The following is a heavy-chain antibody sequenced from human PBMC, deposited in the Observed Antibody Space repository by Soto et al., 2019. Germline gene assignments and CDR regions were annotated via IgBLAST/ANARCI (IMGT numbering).Heavy chain of an antibody. CDR2: ITTNGHT. Sequence: EVHLLESGGVLVQPGESLRLSCETSGFTFTNCVMTWVHQPPGKRLEWVSVITTNGHTDYADSVKGRFTISRDNSKNTVYLQMNSLRAEDTAIYYCAKGLLNGRWYAADWGQGTLVTVSS. V-gene: IGHV3-23*01. CDR1: GFTFTNCV. D-gene: IGHD6-13*01. J-gene: IGHJ4*02. CDR3: AKGLLNGRWYAAD.